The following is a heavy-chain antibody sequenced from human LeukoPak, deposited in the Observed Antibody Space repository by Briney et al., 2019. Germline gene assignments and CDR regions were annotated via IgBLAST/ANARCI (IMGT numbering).Heavy chain of an antibody. J-gene: IGHJ2*01. CDR2: IYTGGRT. CDR1: GFTVSSTY. V-gene: IGHV3-66*01. D-gene: IGHD3-9*01. CDR3: ARDLAGVTGPHWYFDL. Sequence: GGSLRLSCAASGFTVSSTYMTWICQAPGKGLEWVSVIYTGGRTDYAESVRGRFTISRDNSKNMLYLQLNSLRAEDTALYYCARDLAGVTGPHWYFDLWGRGTLVSVSS.